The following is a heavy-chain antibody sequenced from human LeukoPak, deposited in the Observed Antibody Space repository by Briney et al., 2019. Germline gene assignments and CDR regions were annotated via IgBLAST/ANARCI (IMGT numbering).Heavy chain of an antibody. Sequence: GGSLRLSCAASGFTFSSYGIHWVRQAPGKGLECVAVISYDGSNKYYADSVKGRFTISRDNSKNTLYLQMNSLRAEDTAVYYCAKGISGYAHDAFDIWGQGTIVTVSS. D-gene: IGHD5-12*01. V-gene: IGHV3-30*18. J-gene: IGHJ3*02. CDR2: ISYDGSNK. CDR1: GFTFSSYG. CDR3: AKGISGYAHDAFDI.